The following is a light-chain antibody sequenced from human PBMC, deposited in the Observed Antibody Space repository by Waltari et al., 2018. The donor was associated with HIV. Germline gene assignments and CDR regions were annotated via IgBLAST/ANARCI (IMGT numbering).Light chain of an antibody. V-gene: IGLV2-8*01. CDR3: SSYAGSNNLV. CDR2: VVY. Sequence: QSALTQPPSASGSPGPSVTISCTGTSIDVGVYNYVSCYHQHPGKAPKLMIYVVYKRPSGVPDRFSGSKSGNTASLTVSGLQAEDEADYYCSSYAGSNNLVFGGGTKLTVL. J-gene: IGLJ2*01. CDR1: SIDVGVYNY.